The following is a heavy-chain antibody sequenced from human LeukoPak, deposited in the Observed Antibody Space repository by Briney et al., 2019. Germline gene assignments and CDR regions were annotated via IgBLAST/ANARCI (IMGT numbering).Heavy chain of an antibody. Sequence: ASVKVSCKASGYTFTGHYIHWVRQAPGQGLEWLGWLNPNSGGANSAQKFQGRVTMTRDKSINTAYMELARLRSDDTAVYYSARIQSGGNSGIDFWGQGTLVTVSS. V-gene: IGHV1-2*02. CDR1: GYTFTGHY. CDR3: ARIQSGGNSGIDF. D-gene: IGHD4-23*01. J-gene: IGHJ4*02. CDR2: LNPNSGGA.